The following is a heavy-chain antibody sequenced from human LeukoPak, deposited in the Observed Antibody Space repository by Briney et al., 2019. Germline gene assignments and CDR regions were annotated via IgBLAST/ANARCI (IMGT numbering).Heavy chain of an antibody. V-gene: IGHV3-74*01. J-gene: IGHJ4*02. CDR2: INTSGNDI. D-gene: IGHD2-15*01. CDR1: GFTFSAYW. Sequence: AGGSLRLSCAASGFTFSAYWMHWVRQAPGKGLVWLSRINTSGNDITYADSVKGRFTISRDNAKNTLYLQMNSLTVEDTAVYFCARSLVVGGTRPNDYWGQGTLVTVSS. CDR3: ARSLVVGGTRPNDY.